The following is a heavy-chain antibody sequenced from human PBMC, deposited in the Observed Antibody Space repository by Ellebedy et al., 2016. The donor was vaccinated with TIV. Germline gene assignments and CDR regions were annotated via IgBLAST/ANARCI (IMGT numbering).Heavy chain of an antibody. J-gene: IGHJ4*02. D-gene: IGHD1-26*01. CDR2: IYSGGST. V-gene: IGHV3-53*01. CDR3: ARGQSGSYVAFDY. Sequence: GESLKISCAASGFTVSSHYMSWVRQAPGKGLEWVSTIYSGGSTYYGDSGKGRFTISRDNSKNTLYLQMNSLRAEDTAVYYCARGQSGSYVAFDYWGQGTLVTVST. CDR1: GFTVSSHY.